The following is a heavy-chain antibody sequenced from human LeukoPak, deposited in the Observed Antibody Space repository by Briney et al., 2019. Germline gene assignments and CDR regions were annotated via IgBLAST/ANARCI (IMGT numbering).Heavy chain of an antibody. D-gene: IGHD6-19*01. J-gene: IGHJ6*03. CDR2: IYYSGST. Sequence: SETLSLTCTVSGGSISSYYWGWIRQPPGKGLEWIGYIYYSGSTNYNPSLKSRVTISVDTSKNQFSLKLSSVTAADTAVYYCARGRGTSSGWSRLYYYYYMDVWGKGTTVTISS. CDR3: ARGRGTSSGWSRLYYYYYMDV. CDR1: GGSISSYY. V-gene: IGHV4-59*01.